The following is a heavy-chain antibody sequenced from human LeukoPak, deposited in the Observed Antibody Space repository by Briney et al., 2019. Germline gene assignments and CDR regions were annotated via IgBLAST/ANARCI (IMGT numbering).Heavy chain of an antibody. V-gene: IGHV3-7*01. CDR1: GFTLSTYW. CDR2: INPDGSGK. Sequence: GGSLRLSCEASGFTLSTYWMNWVRQVPGKGLDWVANINPDGSGKRYVDSVKDRFTIARDNADKSLSLQMNSLRAEDTAVYYCASWGAGGNSWGQGTPGTVSS. CDR3: ASWGAGGNS. J-gene: IGHJ4*02. D-gene: IGHD3-16*01.